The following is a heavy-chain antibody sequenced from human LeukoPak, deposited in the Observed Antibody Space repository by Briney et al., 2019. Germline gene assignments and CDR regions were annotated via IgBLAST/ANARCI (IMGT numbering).Heavy chain of an antibody. V-gene: IGHV4-39*07. CDR1: GGSISSSSYY. Sequence: PSETLSLTCTVSGGSISSSSYYWGWIRQPPGKGLEWIGSIYYSGSTYYNPSLKSRVTISVDTSKNQFSLKLSSVTAADTAVYYCAGDYYDSSGYSGLVYWGQGTLVTVSS. D-gene: IGHD3-22*01. J-gene: IGHJ4*02. CDR3: AGDYYDSSGYSGLVY. CDR2: IYYSGST.